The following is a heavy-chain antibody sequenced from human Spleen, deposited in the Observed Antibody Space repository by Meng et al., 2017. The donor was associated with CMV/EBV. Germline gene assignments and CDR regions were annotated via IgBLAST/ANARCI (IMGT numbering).Heavy chain of an antibody. D-gene: IGHD6-13*01. J-gene: IGHJ4*02. Sequence: SCKASKYPFTDYYIHCVRQAPGQGLEWMGWINPNGGATNSAQKFQGRVTVTTDTSISAAYMELNRLTSDDTAFYYCARDGGQLGLDFWGQGTLVTVSS. CDR2: INPNGGAT. CDR1: KYPFTDYY. V-gene: IGHV1-2*02. CDR3: ARDGGQLGLDF.